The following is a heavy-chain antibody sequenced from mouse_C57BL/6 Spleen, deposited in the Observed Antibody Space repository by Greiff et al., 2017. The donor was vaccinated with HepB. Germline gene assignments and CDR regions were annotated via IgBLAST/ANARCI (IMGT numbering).Heavy chain of an antibody. CDR2: IYPGSGNT. V-gene: IGHV1-66*01. CDR1: GYSFTSYY. Sequence: VQLQQSGPELVKPGASVKISCKASGYSFTSYYIHWVKQRPGQGLEWIGWIYPGSGNTKYNEKFKGKATLTADTSSSTSYMQLSSLTSEDSAVYYYSRSYGREGGYAMDYWGQGTSVTVSS. J-gene: IGHJ4*01. CDR3: SRSYGREGGYAMDY. D-gene: IGHD1-1*01.